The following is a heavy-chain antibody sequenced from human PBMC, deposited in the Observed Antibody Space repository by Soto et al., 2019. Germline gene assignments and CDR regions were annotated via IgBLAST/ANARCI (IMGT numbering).Heavy chain of an antibody. CDR3: ARGDGNSLSYFEY. D-gene: IGHD3-16*01. CDR1: GYTFTSYG. Sequence: QVQLVQSGAEVKKPEASVKVSCKASGYTFTSYGISWVRQAPGQGLEWMGWISTYNGDTKYAQRLQGRATMTTDTSRGTAYMEVRNLRSDDTAVYYWARGDGNSLSYFEYWGQALKVTVSS. V-gene: IGHV1-18*01. CDR2: ISTYNGDT. J-gene: IGHJ4*02.